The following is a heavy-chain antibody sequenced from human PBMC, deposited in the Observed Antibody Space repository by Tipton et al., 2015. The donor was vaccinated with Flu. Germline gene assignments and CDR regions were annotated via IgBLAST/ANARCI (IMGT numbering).Heavy chain of an antibody. CDR2: INHSGST. D-gene: IGHD2-2*01. J-gene: IGHJ4*02. CDR1: GGSFSGYY. CDR3: ARARTIVVVPAAASFDY. V-gene: IGHV4-34*01. Sequence: GLVKPSETLSLTCAVYGGSFSGYYWSWIRQPPGKGLEWIGEINHSGSTNYNPSLKSRVTISVDTSKNQFSLKLSSVTAADTAVYYCARARTIVVVPAAASFDYWGQETLVTVS.